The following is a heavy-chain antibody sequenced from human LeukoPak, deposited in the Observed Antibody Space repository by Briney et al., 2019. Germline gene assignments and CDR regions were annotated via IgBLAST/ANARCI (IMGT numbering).Heavy chain of an antibody. CDR1: GFTFSSYS. J-gene: IGHJ4*02. D-gene: IGHD3-22*01. CDR3: ARNYYDSSGYYYFGY. V-gene: IGHV3-21*01. Sequence: GGSLRLSCAASGFTFSSYSMNWVRQAPGKGLEWVSSISSSSSYIYYADSVKGRFTISRDNAKNSLYLQMNSLRAEDTAVYYCARNYYDSSGYYYFGYWGQGTLVTVSS. CDR2: ISSSSSYI.